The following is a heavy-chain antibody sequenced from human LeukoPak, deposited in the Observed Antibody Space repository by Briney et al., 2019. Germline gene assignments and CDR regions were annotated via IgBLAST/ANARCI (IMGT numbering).Heavy chain of an antibody. Sequence: GGSLRLSCAASGFTFSSYGMHWVRQAPGKGLEWVAVISYDGSNKYYADSVKGRFTISRDNSKNTLYLQMNSLRAEDTAVYYCARDYGGSFDYWGQGTLVTVSS. J-gene: IGHJ4*02. D-gene: IGHD2-15*01. CDR1: GFTFSSYG. V-gene: IGHV3-30*03. CDR2: ISYDGSNK. CDR3: ARDYGGSFDY.